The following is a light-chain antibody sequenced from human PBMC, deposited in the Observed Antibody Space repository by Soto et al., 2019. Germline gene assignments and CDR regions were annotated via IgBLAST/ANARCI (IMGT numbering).Light chain of an antibody. J-gene: IGKJ1*01. CDR2: DAS. CDR3: QQYNNWPPWT. V-gene: IGKV3-15*01. CDR1: QSVAGRY. Sequence: AQSRATLCRSRGESAPLSCRASQSVAGRYLAWYQQKPGQAPRLLIYDASTRATGIPARFSGSGSGTELTIYICSLQSEDFAVYHSQQYNNWPPWTFGRGTKVDIK.